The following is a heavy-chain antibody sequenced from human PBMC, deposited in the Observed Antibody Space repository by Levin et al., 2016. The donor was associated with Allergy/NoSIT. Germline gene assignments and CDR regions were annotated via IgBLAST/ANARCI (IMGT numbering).Heavy chain of an antibody. D-gene: IGHD3-22*01. V-gene: IGHV2-5*02. CDR3: AHISYYYDSSGIGAFDI. CDR2: IYWDDDK. CDR1: GFSLSTSGVG. Sequence: SGPTLVKPTQTLTLTCTFSGFSLSTSGVGVGWIRQPPGKALEWLALIYWDDDKRYSPSLKSRLTITKDTSKNQVVLIMTNMDPVDTATYYCAHISYYYDSSGIGAFDIWGQGTMVTVSS. J-gene: IGHJ3*02.